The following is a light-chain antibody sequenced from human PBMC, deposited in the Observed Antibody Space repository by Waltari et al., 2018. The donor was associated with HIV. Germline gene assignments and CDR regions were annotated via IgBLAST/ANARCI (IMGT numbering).Light chain of an antibody. Sequence: QSVLTQPPSVSGSPGPRVPISCTGSSPHLGATYDVHWYQQLPGRAPKPLMYSNTARPSGVPDRCSGSKSGTSASLAITGLQAEDEGDYYCHSYDSSLSGWVFGGGTKLTVL. CDR3: HSYDSSLSGWV. J-gene: IGLJ3*02. CDR1: SPHLGATYD. CDR2: SNT. V-gene: IGLV1-40*01.